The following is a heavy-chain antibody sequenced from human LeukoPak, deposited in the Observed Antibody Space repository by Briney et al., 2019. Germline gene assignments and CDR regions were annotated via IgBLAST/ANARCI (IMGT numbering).Heavy chain of an antibody. CDR1: GFTFNSYT. Sequence: PGGSLRLSCAASGFTFNSYTMSWVRQAPGKGLEWVSTISGSGSSTYYADSVKGRFTISRDNSKTTLYLQVNSLRAEDTAVYYCARASYCSGGICYYYYWGQGTLVTVSS. D-gene: IGHD2-15*01. CDR3: ARASYCSGGICYYYY. V-gene: IGHV3-23*01. CDR2: ISGSGSST. J-gene: IGHJ4*02.